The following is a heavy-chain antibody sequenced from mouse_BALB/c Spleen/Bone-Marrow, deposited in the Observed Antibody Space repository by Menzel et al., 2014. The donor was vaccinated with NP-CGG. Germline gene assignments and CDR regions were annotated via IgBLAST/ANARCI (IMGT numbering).Heavy chain of an antibody. CDR1: GFDFSRYW. Sequence: EVMLVESGGGLVQPGGSLKLSCAASGFDFSRYWMSWVRQAPGKGLEWIGEINPDSSTINYTRSLKDKFIISRDNAKNALRLQMSKVRSEATALYYCASLGNYGWFAYWGQGTLGTVSA. CDR2: INPDSSTI. V-gene: IGHV4-1*02. CDR3: ASLGNYGWFAY. D-gene: IGHD2-1*01. J-gene: IGHJ3*01.